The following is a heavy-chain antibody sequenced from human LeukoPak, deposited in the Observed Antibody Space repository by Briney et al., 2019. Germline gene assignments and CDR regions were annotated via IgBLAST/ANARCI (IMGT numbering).Heavy chain of an antibody. D-gene: IGHD1-7*01. Sequence: GGSLRLSCAAPGFTFSSYGMHWVRQAPGKGLEWVAFIRHDGSNEYYADSVKGRFTISRDNSKNTLYLQMNSLRTEDTAVYYCAKGSKLLLFTRDHHMAVWGKGTTVTISS. J-gene: IGHJ6*03. V-gene: IGHV3-30*02. CDR3: AKGSKLLLFTRDHHMAV. CDR1: GFTFSSYG. CDR2: IRHDGSNE.